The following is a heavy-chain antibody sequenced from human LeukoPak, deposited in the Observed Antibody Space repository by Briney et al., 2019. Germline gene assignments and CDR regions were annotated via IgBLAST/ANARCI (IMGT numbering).Heavy chain of an antibody. V-gene: IGHV1-18*01. J-gene: IGHJ4*02. CDR2: ISAYNGNT. Sequence: EASVKVSCKASGYTFTSYGISWVRQAPGQGLEWMGWISAYNGNTNYAQKLQGRVTMTTDTSTSTAYMELRSLRSDDTAVYYCARALGYGSGSPMPDYWGQGTLVTVSS. D-gene: IGHD3-10*01. CDR1: GYTFTSYG. CDR3: ARALGYGSGSPMPDY.